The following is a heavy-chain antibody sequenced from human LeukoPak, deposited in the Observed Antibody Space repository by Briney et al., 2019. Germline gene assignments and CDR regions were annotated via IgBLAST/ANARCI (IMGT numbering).Heavy chain of an antibody. J-gene: IGHJ4*02. D-gene: IGHD3-9*01. V-gene: IGHV3-23*01. CDR2: ISPGGGTT. CDR1: GFAFGSEA. Sequence: GGSLRLSCAVSGFAFGSEAMSWVRQSPARGLEWVASISPGGGTTYYADYVKGRFTISRDNAKNSVYLQMNSLRAEDTAVYYCARDTNWLFDYWGQGTLVTVSS. CDR3: ARDTNWLFDY.